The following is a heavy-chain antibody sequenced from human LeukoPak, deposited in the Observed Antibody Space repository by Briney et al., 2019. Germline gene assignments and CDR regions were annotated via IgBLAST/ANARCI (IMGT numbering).Heavy chain of an antibody. CDR1: GFTFSSYS. CDR2: IYSGGST. V-gene: IGHV3-53*01. Sequence: GGSLRLSCAASGFTFSSYSMNWVRQAPGKGLEWVSVIYSGGSTYYADSVKGRFTISRDNSKNTLYLQMNSLRAEDTAVYYCARRYFDWLLYGMDVWGKGTTVTVSS. D-gene: IGHD3-9*01. CDR3: ARRYFDWLLYGMDV. J-gene: IGHJ6*04.